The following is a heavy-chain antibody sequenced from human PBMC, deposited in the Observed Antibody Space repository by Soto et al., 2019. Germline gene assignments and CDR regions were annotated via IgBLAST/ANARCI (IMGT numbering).Heavy chain of an antibody. J-gene: IGHJ4*02. D-gene: IGHD3-10*01. Sequence: ASVKVSCKASGYTFTSYAMHWVRQAPGQRLEWMGWINAGNGNTKYSQKFQGRVTITRDTSASTAYMELSSLRSEDTAVYYCARDSTYYYASPESFDFWGQGTLVTV. CDR2: INAGNGNT. CDR3: ARDSTYYYASPESFDF. CDR1: GYTFTSYA. V-gene: IGHV1-3*01.